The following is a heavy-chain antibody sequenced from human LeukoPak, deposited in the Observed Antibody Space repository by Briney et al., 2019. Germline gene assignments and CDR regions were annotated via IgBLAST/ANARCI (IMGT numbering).Heavy chain of an antibody. CDR3: ARDHVEMATSSHYFDY. CDR2: ISYDGSSK. CDR1: GFTFSSYA. V-gene: IGHV3-30*04. J-gene: IGHJ4*02. D-gene: IGHD5-24*01. Sequence: GRSLRLSCAASGFTFSSYAMHWVRQAPGKGLEWVAVISYDGSSKYYADSVKGRFTISRDNSKNTLYLQMNSLRAEDTAVYYCARDHVEMATSSHYFDYWGQGTLVTVSS.